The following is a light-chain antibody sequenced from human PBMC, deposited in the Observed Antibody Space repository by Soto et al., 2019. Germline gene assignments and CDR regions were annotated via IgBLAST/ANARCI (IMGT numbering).Light chain of an antibody. CDR1: SSDVGGYNY. J-gene: IGLJ1*01. CDR2: DVS. Sequence: QSVLTQPASVSGSPGQSITISCTGTSSDVGGYNYVSWYQQHPGKAPKLMIYDVSNRPSGVSNRFSGSKSGNTASLTISGLQNEDEADYYCSSYTSSRAFYVFGTGTKLTVL. V-gene: IGLV2-14*01. CDR3: SSYTSSRAFYV.